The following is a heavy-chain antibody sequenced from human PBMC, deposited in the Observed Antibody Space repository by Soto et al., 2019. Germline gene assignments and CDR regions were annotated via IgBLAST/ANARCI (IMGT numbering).Heavy chain of an antibody. V-gene: IGHV4-39*01. CDR3: TRRYNWNDYCFGP. Sequence: PSETLSLTCTVSGGSIRVQSYYWTWIRQTPWKGLEWVGSSYYSGTSYFNPALKGRVTISVDTSTNQFSLRLTSVTAADTAVYYCTRRYNWNDYCFGPWRQGXLVPAYS. CDR1: GGSIRVQSYY. CDR2: SYYSGTS. D-gene: IGHD1-20*01. J-gene: IGHJ5*02.